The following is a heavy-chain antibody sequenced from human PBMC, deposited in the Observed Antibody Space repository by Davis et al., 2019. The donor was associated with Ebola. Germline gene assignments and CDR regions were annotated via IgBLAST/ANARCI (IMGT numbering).Heavy chain of an antibody. CDR2: IYYSGST. V-gene: IGHV4-59*01. J-gene: IGHJ3*02. Sequence: ESLKISCAASGFTFSNAWMSWVRQAPGKGLEWIGSIYYSGSTNYKPSLKSRVTISVDTSKKQFSLKLNSVTAADTAVYYCAVGNSGSYFGAFDIWGQGTMVTVSS. CDR1: GFTFSNAW. D-gene: IGHD1-26*01. CDR3: AVGNSGSYFGAFDI.